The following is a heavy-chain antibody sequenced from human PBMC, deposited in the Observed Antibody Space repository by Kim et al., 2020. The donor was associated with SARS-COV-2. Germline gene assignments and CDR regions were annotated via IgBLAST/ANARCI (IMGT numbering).Heavy chain of an antibody. CDR3: ARVPVTTYYYYYGMDV. J-gene: IGHJ6*02. Sequence: SQTLSLTCAISGDSVSSNSAAWNWIRQSPSRGLEWLGRTYYRSKWYNDYAVSVKSRITINPDTSKNQFSLQLNSVTPEDTAVYYCARVPVTTYYYYYGMDVWGQGTTVTVSS. CDR2: TYYRSKWYN. V-gene: IGHV6-1*01. CDR1: GDSVSSNSAA. D-gene: IGHD4-4*01.